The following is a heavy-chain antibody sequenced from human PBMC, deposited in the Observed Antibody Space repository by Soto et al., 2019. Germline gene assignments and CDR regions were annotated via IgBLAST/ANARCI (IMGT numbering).Heavy chain of an antibody. J-gene: IGHJ6*02. CDR3: ARERRYCSGGSCLLYYYYYGMDV. D-gene: IGHD2-15*01. CDR2: IWYDGSNK. Sequence: GVSMRLPCAASGFTFSSHGMHWVSQAPGKGLEWVAVIWYDGSNKYYADSVKGRFTISRDNSKNTLYLQMNSLRAEDTAVYYCARERRYCSGGSCLLYYYYYGMDVWGQGTTVTVSS. CDR1: GFTFSSHG. V-gene: IGHV3-33*01.